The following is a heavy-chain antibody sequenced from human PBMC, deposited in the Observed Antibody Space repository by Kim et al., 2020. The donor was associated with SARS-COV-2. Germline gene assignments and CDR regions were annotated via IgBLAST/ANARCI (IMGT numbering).Heavy chain of an antibody. V-gene: IGHV1-2*05. Sequence: NYAQKFQGRVTMTRDTSISTAYMELSRLRSDDTVVYYCARSDYDREAFDIWGQGTMVTVSS. D-gene: IGHD3-22*01. J-gene: IGHJ3*02. CDR3: ARSDYDREAFDI.